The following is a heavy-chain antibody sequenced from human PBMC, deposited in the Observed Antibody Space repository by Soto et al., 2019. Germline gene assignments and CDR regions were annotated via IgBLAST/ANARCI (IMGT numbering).Heavy chain of an antibody. CDR3: ARDLGAGSPNWFDP. J-gene: IGHJ5*02. CDR1: GFTFGSHA. CDR2: ISDSGDKT. D-gene: IGHD2-15*01. Sequence: GGSLRLSCSASGFTFGSHAMNWVRQAPGKGLQWVSAISDSGDKTYYADSVKGRFTISRDNSKHTLYLQMNNLRAEDTALYYCARDLGAGSPNWFDPWGLGTLVTVSS. V-gene: IGHV3-23*01.